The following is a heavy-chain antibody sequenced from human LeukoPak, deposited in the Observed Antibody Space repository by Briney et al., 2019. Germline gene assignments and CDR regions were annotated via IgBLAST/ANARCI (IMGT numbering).Heavy chain of an antibody. D-gene: IGHD2-15*01. V-gene: IGHV3-21*01. CDR2: ISSSSSYI. Sequence: GGSLSLSCAASGFTFSSYSMNWVRQAPGKGLEWVSSISSSSSYIYYADSVKGRFTISRDNAKNSLYLQMNSLRAEDTAVYYCARDTQGVGDAFDIWGQGTMVTVSS. CDR3: ARDTQGVGDAFDI. CDR1: GFTFSSYS. J-gene: IGHJ3*02.